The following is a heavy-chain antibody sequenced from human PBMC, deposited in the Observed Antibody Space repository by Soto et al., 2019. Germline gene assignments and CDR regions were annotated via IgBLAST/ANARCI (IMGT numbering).Heavy chain of an antibody. Sequence: QLQLQESGPGLVKPSETLSLTCIVSGGSISSSSYYWGWIRQPPGKGLEWIGSIFFSGHTYYNPSLKSRVTIFVDTSKNQFSLRLSSVTAADTAVYYCARLRADIASAGRIDFWGQGTLVTVSS. V-gene: IGHV4-39*01. CDR2: IFFSGHT. CDR3: ARLRADIASAGRIDF. D-gene: IGHD6-13*01. J-gene: IGHJ4*02. CDR1: GGSISSSSYY.